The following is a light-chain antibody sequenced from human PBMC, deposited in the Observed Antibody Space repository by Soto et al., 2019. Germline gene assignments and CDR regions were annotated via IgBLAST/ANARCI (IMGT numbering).Light chain of an antibody. CDR2: GAS. CDR1: QSVSRN. CDR3: QQYNNWPWT. V-gene: IGKV3-15*01. J-gene: IGKJ1*01. Sequence: EIVLTQSPATLSLSPGDRATLSCRASQSVSRNLAWYQQKPGQAPRLLIYGASTRATGLPARFSGSGSGTDFTLTISSLQSEDFAVYYCQQYNNWPWTFGQGTKVDIK.